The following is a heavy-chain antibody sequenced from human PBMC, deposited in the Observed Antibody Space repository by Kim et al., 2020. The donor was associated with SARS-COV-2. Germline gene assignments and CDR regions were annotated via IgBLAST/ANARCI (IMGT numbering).Heavy chain of an antibody. D-gene: IGHD3-10*01. CDR3: ARDMEYYYGSGSEYYYYGMDV. CDR2: INTNTGNP. V-gene: IGHV7-4-1*02. J-gene: IGHJ6*02. Sequence: ASVKLSCKASGYTFTSYAMNWVRQAPGQGLEWMGWINTNTGNPTYAQGFTGRFVFSLDTSVSTAYLQISSLKAEDTAVYYCARDMEYYYGSGSEYYYYGMDVWGQGTTVTVSS. CDR1: GYTFTSYA.